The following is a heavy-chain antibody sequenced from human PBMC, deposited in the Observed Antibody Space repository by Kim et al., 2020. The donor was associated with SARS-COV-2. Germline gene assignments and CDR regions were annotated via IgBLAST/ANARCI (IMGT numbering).Heavy chain of an antibody. Sequence: ASVKVSCKTSGYSFPNYDINWVRQAPGQGLEWVGWISAYSGNTKYAQKFQGRVTMTTDTSTSTAYMELRSLRSDDTAVYFCARDRGYGSWSYFDCWGQGTLVTVSS. CDR3: ARDRGYGSWSYFDC. D-gene: IGHD3-10*01. V-gene: IGHV1-18*01. CDR2: ISAYSGNT. CDR1: GYSFPNYD. J-gene: IGHJ4*02.